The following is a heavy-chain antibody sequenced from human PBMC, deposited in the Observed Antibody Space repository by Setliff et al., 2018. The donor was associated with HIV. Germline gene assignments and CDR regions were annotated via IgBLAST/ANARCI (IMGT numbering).Heavy chain of an antibody. CDR2: IYHSGST. J-gene: IGHJ4*02. CDR1: GYSISSGYY. CDR3: ARERQWLERDYFDY. V-gene: IGHV4-38-2*02. D-gene: IGHD6-19*01. Sequence: SETLSLTCAVSGYSISSGYYWGWIRQPPGKGLEWIGSIYHSGSTYYNPSLKSRVTISVDTSKNQFSLKLSSVTAADTAVYYCARERQWLERDYFDYWGKGTLVTVSS.